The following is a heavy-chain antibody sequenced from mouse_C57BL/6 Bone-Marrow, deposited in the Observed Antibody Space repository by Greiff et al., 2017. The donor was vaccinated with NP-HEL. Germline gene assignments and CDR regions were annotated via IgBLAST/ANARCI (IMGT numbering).Heavy chain of an antibody. V-gene: IGHV1-69*01. CDR2: IDPSDSYT. D-gene: IGHD3-1*01. CDR3: AMGSFYFDY. J-gene: IGHJ2*01. Sequence: QVQLQQPGAELVMPGASVKLSCKASGYTFTSYWMNWVKQRPGQGLEWIGEIDPSDSYTNYNQKFKGKSTLTVDKSSSTAYMQLSSLTSEDSAVYYCAMGSFYFDYWGQGTTLTVSS. CDR1: GYTFTSYW.